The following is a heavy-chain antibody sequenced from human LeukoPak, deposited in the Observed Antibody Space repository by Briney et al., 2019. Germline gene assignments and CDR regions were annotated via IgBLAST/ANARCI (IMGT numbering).Heavy chain of an antibody. CDR1: GGSISSGDYF. J-gene: IGHJ4*02. V-gene: IGHV4-30-4*01. CDR2: IYYSGST. D-gene: IGHD4-17*01. CDR3: ARLVAGTTAYYFDY. Sequence: SETLSLTCTVSGGSISSGDYFWSWLRQPPGKGLQWIGYIYYSGSTYYNPSLKSRLTISVDTSKNQFSLKLTSVTAADTAVYYCARLVAGTTAYYFDYWGQGTLVTVSS.